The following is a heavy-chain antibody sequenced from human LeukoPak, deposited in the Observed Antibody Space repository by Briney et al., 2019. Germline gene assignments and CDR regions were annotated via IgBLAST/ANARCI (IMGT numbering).Heavy chain of an antibody. V-gene: IGHV4-34*01. D-gene: IGHD5-12*01. CDR1: GVSFSGYY. CDR3: ARVGGYGDYFDY. CDR2: INHSGST. J-gene: IGHJ4*02. Sequence: SETLSLTCAVYGVSFSGYYWSWIRQPPGKGLEWIGEINHSGSTNYNPSLKSRVTISVDTSKNQFSLKLSSVTAEDTAVYYWARVGGYGDYFDYWGQGTLVTVSS.